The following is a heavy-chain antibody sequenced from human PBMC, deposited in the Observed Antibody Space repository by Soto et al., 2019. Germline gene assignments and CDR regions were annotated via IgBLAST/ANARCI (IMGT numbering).Heavy chain of an antibody. D-gene: IGHD3-9*01. V-gene: IGHV3-11*01. Sequence: GGSLRLSCAASGFTFSDYYMSWIRQAPGKGLEWVSYISSSGSTIYYADSVKGRFTISRDNAKNSLYLQMNSLRAEDTAVYYFARETSLRYFDWLLEAPGYFDYWGQGTLVTVSS. J-gene: IGHJ4*02. CDR3: ARETSLRYFDWLLEAPGYFDY. CDR1: GFTFSDYY. CDR2: ISSSGSTI.